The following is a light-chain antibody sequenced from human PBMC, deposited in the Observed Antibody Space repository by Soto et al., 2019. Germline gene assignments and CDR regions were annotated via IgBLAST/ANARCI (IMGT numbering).Light chain of an antibody. CDR1: QDISNY. J-gene: IGKJ3*01. Sequence: DIQMTQSPSSLSASVGDRVTITCQVSQDISNYLNWYQQKPGKAPKLLIYDASNLERGVPSRFSGRGSGTDFTFTITSLQPEDIATYYCQQYDTLTVTFGPGTKVDIK. CDR2: DAS. CDR3: QQYDTLTVT. V-gene: IGKV1-33*01.